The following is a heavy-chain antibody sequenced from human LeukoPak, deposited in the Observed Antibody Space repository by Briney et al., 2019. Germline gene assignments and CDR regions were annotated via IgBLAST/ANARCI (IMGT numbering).Heavy chain of an antibody. CDR2: IYYSGST. V-gene: IGHV4-39*01. CDR3: ARGGLVTTFY. J-gene: IGHJ4*02. CDR1: GGSISSSSYY. D-gene: IGHD3-16*01. Sequence: PSETLSLTCTVSGGSISSSSYYWGWIRQPPGKGLEWIGSIYYSGSTYYNPSLKSRVTISVDTSKNQFSLKLSSVTAADTAVYYCARGGLVTTFYWGQGTLVTVSS.